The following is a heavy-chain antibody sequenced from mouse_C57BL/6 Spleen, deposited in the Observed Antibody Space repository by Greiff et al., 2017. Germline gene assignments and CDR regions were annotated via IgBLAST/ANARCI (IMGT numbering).Heavy chain of an antibody. D-gene: IGHD2-3*01. Sequence: VQLQQPGAELVKPGASVKLSCKASGYTFTSYWMHWVKQRPGQGLEWIGMIHPNSGSTNYNEKFKSKATLTVDQSSSTAYMQLSSLTSEDSAVYYCARGQIYDGYLYAMDYWGQGTSVTVSS. CDR2: IHPNSGST. CDR1: GYTFTSYW. J-gene: IGHJ4*01. V-gene: IGHV1-64*01. CDR3: ARGQIYDGYLYAMDY.